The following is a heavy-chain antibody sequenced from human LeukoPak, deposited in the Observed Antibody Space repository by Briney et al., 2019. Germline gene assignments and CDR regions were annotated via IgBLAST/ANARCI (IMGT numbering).Heavy chain of an antibody. Sequence: SVKVSCKASGGTFISYAISWVRQAPGQGLEWMGEIIPIFGTANYAQKFQGRVTITTDESTSTAYMELTSRRSEDTAVYYSASARAGYSRSASYYFDYWGQGTLVTVPS. CDR2: IIPIFGTA. D-gene: IGHD6-6*01. CDR3: ASARAGYSRSASYYFDY. V-gene: IGHV1-69*05. CDR1: GGTFISYA. J-gene: IGHJ4*02.